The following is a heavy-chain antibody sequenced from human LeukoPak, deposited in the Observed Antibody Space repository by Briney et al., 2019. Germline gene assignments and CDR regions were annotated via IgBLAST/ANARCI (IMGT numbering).Heavy chain of an antibody. J-gene: IGHJ4*02. CDR1: GGSIGSGGYY. CDR3: ARGDYGSGSPY. D-gene: IGHD3-10*01. Sequence: SETLSLTCTVSGGSIGSGGYYWSWIRQHPGKGLEWIGYIYYSGSTYYNPSLKSRVTISVDTSKNQFSLKLSSVTAADTAMYYCARGDYGSGSPYWGQGTLVTVSS. V-gene: IGHV4-31*03. CDR2: IYYSGST.